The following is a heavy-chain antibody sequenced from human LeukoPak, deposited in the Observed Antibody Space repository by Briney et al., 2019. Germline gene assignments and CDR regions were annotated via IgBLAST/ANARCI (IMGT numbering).Heavy chain of an antibody. Sequence: SETLSLTCTVSGGSISSYYWSWIRQPPGKGLEWIGYIYYSGSTNYNPSLKSRVTISVDTSKNQFSLKLSSVTAADTAVYYCARQIIRSIAARPRLGAFDIWGQGTMVTVSS. CDR3: ARQIIRSIAARPRLGAFDI. V-gene: IGHV4-59*08. D-gene: IGHD6-6*01. CDR1: GGSISSYY. J-gene: IGHJ3*02. CDR2: IYYSGST.